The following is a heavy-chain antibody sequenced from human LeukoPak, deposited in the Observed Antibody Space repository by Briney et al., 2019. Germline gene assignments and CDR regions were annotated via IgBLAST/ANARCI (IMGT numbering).Heavy chain of an antibody. Sequence: ASVKVSCKASGYTFTSYGISWVRQAPGQGLEWMGWINPNSGGTNYAQKFQGRVTMTRDTSISTAYMELSRLRSDDTAVYYCARDRGYCSSTSCSKYYDFWSGYLYFQHWGQGTLVTVSS. CDR1: GYTFTSYG. CDR3: ARDRGYCSSTSCSKYYDFWSGYLYFQH. D-gene: IGHD2-2*01. CDR2: INPNSGGT. V-gene: IGHV1-2*02. J-gene: IGHJ1*01.